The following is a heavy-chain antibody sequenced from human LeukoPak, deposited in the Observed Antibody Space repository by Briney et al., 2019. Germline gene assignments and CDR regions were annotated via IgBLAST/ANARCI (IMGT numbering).Heavy chain of an antibody. CDR3: ARGTDNYAFDI. Sequence: PSETLSLTCTVSGGSIRSYYWSWIRQPPGKGLEWIGYIYYSGSTNYNPSLKSRVTISVDTSKNQISLKLSSVTAADTAVYYCARGTDNYAFDIWGQGTMVTVSS. CDR1: GGSIRSYY. D-gene: IGHD1-1*01. V-gene: IGHV4-59*01. CDR2: IYYSGST. J-gene: IGHJ3*02.